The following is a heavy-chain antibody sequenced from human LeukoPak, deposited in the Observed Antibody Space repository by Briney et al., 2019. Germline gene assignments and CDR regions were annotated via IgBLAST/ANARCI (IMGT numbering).Heavy chain of an antibody. CDR1: GFTFSSYA. D-gene: IGHD5-24*01. V-gene: IGHV3-30*04. Sequence: GRSLRLSCAASGFTFSSYAMHWVRQAPGKGLEWVTVISYDGSNKYYADSVKGRFTISRDNSKNTLYPQMNSLRAEDTAVYYCARGKINWGQGTLVTVSS. CDR2: ISYDGSNK. J-gene: IGHJ4*02. CDR3: ARGKIN.